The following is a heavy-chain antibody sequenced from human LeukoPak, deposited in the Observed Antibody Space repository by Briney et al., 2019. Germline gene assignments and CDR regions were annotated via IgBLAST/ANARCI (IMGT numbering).Heavy chain of an antibody. CDR1: GYSISSSNW. J-gene: IGHJ4*02. CDR2: IYYSGST. D-gene: IGHD3-16*01. V-gene: IGHV4-28*01. CDR3: ALGRGGVFYFDY. Sequence: SETLSLTCTVSGYSISSSNWWGWIRQPPGKGLEWIGYIYYSGSTYYNPSLKSRVTMSLDTSKNQFSLKLSSVTAVDTAVYYCALGRGGVFYFDYWGQGTLVTVSS.